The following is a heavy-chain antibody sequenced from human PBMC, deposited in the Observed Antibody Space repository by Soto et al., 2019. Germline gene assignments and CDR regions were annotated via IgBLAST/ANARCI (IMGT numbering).Heavy chain of an antibody. Sequence: SETLSLTCTVSGGSISSYYWSWIRQPAGKGLEWIGRIYTSGSTNYNPSLKSRVTMSVDTSKNQFSLKLSSVTAADTAVYYCARELLSFGELYYGTDFSGPATTLSV. CDR2: IYTSGST. D-gene: IGHD3-10*01. CDR1: GGSISSYY. CDR3: ARELLSFGELYYGTDF. J-gene: IGHJ6*02. V-gene: IGHV4-4*07.